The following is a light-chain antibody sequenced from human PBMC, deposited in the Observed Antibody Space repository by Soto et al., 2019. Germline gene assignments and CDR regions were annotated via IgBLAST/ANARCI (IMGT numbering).Light chain of an antibody. CDR2: GNS. Sequence: QSVLTQPPSVSGAPGQRVTISCTRSSSNIGAGYDVHWYQQLPGTAPKLLIYGNSNRPSGVPDRFSGSKSGTSASLAITGRQAEDEADYYCQSYDSSRSGWVFGGGTKLTVL. CDR1: SSNIGAGYD. CDR3: QSYDSSRSGWV. V-gene: IGLV1-40*01. J-gene: IGLJ3*02.